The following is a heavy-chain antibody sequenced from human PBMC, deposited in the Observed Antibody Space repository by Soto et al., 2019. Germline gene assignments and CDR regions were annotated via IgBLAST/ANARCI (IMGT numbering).Heavy chain of an antibody. CDR2: ILVGGST. J-gene: IGHJ3*02. CDR3: AKATATGGGAFDI. Sequence: GGSLRLSCAASGFTFNSYDMSWVRQAPGKGLEWVSTILVGGSTHYPDSVKGRFTISRDNSKNTVFLQMNSLTAGDTAVYYCAKATATGGGAFDIRGQGTMVTVSS. CDR1: GFTFNSYD. D-gene: IGHD2-8*02. V-gene: IGHV3-23*01.